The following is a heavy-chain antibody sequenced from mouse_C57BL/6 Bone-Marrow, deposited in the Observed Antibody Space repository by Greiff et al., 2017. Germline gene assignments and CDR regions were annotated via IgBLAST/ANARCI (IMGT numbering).Heavy chain of an antibody. CDR3: SRQGTTVLATKYCDG. V-gene: IGHV5-9*01. Sequence: DVMLVESGGGLVKPGGSLKLSCAASGFTFSSYTMSWVRQTPEKRLQWVAAISGGGGTTYYPDSVKGRFTISRDNDKNILYLQMSSLRSEDTAVYDCSRQGTTVLATKYCDGWGTGTTVTVSS. J-gene: IGHJ1*03. D-gene: IGHD1-1*01. CDR2: ISGGGGTT. CDR1: GFTFSSYT.